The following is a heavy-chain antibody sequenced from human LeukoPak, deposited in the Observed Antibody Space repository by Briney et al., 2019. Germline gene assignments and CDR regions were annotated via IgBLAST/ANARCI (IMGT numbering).Heavy chain of an antibody. CDR2: ISSSSSYI. CDR1: GFTFSSYS. Sequence: GGSLRLSCAASGFTFSSYSMNWVRQAPGKGLEWVSSISSSSSYIYYADSVKGRFTISRDNAKNSLYLQMNSLRAEDTAVYYCASKGSGSYYIWFDPWGQGTLVTVSS. CDR3: ASKGSGSYYIWFDP. D-gene: IGHD3-10*01. V-gene: IGHV3-21*01. J-gene: IGHJ5*02.